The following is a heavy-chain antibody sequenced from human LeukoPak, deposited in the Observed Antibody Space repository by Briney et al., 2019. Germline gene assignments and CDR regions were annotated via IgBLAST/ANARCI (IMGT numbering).Heavy chain of an antibody. J-gene: IGHJ5*02. CDR1: GGTFSSYA. CDR2: IIPIFGTA. D-gene: IGHD5-12*01. Sequence: ASVKVSCKASGGTFSSYAISWVRQAPGQGLEWMGGIIPIFGTANYAQKLQGRVTMTTDTSTSTAYMELRSLRSDDTAVYYCARDRGYSGYDFSENWFDPWGQGTLVTVSS. CDR3: ARDRGYSGYDFSENWFDP. V-gene: IGHV1-69*05.